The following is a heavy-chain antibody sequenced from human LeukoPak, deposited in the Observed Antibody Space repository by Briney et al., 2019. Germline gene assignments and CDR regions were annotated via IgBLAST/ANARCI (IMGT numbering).Heavy chain of an antibody. D-gene: IGHD1-26*01. J-gene: IGHJ6*03. CDR2: IYYSGST. V-gene: IGHV4-39*01. Sequence: PSETLSLTCTVSGGSISSSSYYWGWIRQPPGKELEWIGSIYYSGSTYYNPSLKSRVTISVDTSKNQFSLKLSSVTAADTAVYYCAKVVGATDYYMDVWGKGTTVTISS. CDR3: AKVVGATDYYMDV. CDR1: GGSISSSSYY.